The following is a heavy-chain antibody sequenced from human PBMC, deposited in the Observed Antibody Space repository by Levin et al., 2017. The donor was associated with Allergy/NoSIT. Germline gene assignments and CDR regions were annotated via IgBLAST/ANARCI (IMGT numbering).Heavy chain of an antibody. J-gene: IGHJ6*02. Sequence: PSETLSLTCTVSGGSISSGGYYWSWIRQHPGKGLEWIGYIYYSGSTYYNPSLKSRVTISVDTSKNQFSLKLSSVTAADTAVYYCARDRDSSSYYYCYGMDVWGQGTTVTVSS. CDR2: IYYSGST. CDR1: GGSISSGGYY. V-gene: IGHV4-31*03. CDR3: ARDRDSSSYYYCYGMDV. D-gene: IGHD6-6*01.